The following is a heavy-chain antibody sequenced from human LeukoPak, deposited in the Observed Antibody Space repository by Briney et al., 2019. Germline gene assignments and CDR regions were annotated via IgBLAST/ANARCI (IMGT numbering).Heavy chain of an antibody. D-gene: IGHD2-15*01. CDR2: IRYDGNNN. Sequence: GGSLRLSCAASGFSFSSYGIHWVRQAPGKGLEWVAFIRYDGNNNYYADSVKGRFTISRDNSKNTLYLQMNSLRAEDTAVYYCAKDLCTGGGSCYSDYWGQGTLVTVSS. CDR1: GFSFSSYG. V-gene: IGHV3-30*02. J-gene: IGHJ4*02. CDR3: AKDLCTGGGSCYSDY.